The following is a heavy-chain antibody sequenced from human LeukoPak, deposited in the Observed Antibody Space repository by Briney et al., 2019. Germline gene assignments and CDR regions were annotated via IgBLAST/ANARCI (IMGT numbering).Heavy chain of an antibody. CDR2: ITPMFGTA. Sequence: SVKVSCKASGGTFSSYAISWVRQAPGQGPEWMGGITPMFGTAKYVQKFQGRVTITADESTSTAYMELSSLRSEDTAVYYCARGSIVGAKTLGFGAFDIWGQGTMVTVSS. CDR1: GGTFSSYA. D-gene: IGHD1-26*01. CDR3: ARGSIVGAKTLGFGAFDI. J-gene: IGHJ3*02. V-gene: IGHV1-69*13.